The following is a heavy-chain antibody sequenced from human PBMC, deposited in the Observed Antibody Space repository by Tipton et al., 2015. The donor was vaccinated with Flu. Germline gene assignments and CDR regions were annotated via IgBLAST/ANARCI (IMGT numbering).Heavy chain of an antibody. V-gene: IGHV3-30*18. CDR1: GFIFKSYA. CDR3: AKVGHSRFSVIPNWYFDL. CDR2: ISNDGRNN. J-gene: IGHJ2*01. Sequence: SLRLSCSASGFIFKSYAMHWARRAPGKGLESVAVISNDGRNNYYADSVRGRFTISRDNSRNTLYLQMNSLRGDDSAIYYCAKVGHSRFSVIPNWYFDLWGRGTLVTVS.